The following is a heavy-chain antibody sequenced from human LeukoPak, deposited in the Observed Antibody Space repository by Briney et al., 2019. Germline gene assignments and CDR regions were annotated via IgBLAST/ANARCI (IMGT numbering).Heavy chain of an antibody. J-gene: IGHJ4*02. CDR2: MYLSGTT. V-gene: IGHV4-4*02. Sequence: PSGTLSLTCAVSGGSISSINLWSWVRQPPGKGLEWIGEMYLSGTTHYNPSLKSRVTISIDKSRNQLSLGLSSVTAADTAVYYCAGLEGRYSTGLYYYFDYWGQGILVTVSS. CDR3: AGLEGRYSTGLYYYFDY. D-gene: IGHD6-19*01. CDR1: GGSISSINL.